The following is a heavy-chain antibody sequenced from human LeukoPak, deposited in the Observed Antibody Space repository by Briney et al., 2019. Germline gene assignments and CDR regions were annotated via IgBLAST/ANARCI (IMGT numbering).Heavy chain of an antibody. CDR2: IYHSGST. J-gene: IGHJ3*02. CDR3: ARAATSEAFDI. CDR1: GGSISSYS. Sequence: SETLSLTCTVSGGSISSYSWSWTRQPPGKGLEWIGYIYHSGSTYYNPSLKSRVTISVDRSKNQFSLKLSSVTAADTAVYYCARAATSEAFDIWGQGTMVTVSS. V-gene: IGHV4-30-2*01.